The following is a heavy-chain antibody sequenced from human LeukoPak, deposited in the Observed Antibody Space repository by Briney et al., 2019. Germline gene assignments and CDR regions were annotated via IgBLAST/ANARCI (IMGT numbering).Heavy chain of an antibody. D-gene: IGHD2-15*01. J-gene: IGHJ4*02. Sequence: SQTLSLTCAISGDSVSSNSATWNWIRQSPSRDLEWLGRTYYRSKWYNDYAVSVKSRITINPDTSKNQFSLQLTSVTLENTAVYYCARVLGGGLDYWGQGTLVTVSS. CDR3: ARVLGGGLDY. V-gene: IGHV6-1*01. CDR2: TYYRSKWYN. CDR1: GDSVSSNSAT.